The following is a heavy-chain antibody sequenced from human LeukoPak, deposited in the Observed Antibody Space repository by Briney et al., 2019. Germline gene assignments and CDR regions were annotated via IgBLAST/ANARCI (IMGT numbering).Heavy chain of an antibody. CDR1: GLTFSSYA. CDR2: LSYDGSNK. V-gene: IGHV3-30-3*01. CDR3: ASTPFIWYSSGWTDAFDI. D-gene: IGHD6-19*01. J-gene: IGHJ3*02. Sequence: SGGSLRLSCAASGLTFSSYAMHWVRQAPGKGLEWVAILSYDGSNKYYADSVKGRFIISRDNSNNTLYLQMNSPRAEDTAVYYCASTPFIWYSSGWTDAFDIWGQGTMVTVSS.